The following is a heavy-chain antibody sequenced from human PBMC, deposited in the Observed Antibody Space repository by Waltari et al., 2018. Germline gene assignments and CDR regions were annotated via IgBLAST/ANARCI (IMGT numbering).Heavy chain of an antibody. CDR2: IHYGTT. CDR1: GGSFSGYH. D-gene: IGHD3-10*01. CDR3: ARGGVPDAYGSGSHYRNWFEP. Sequence: QVQLKEWGAGTLKPSETLSLTCAVYGGSFSGYHWSWLRQSPGKGLEWIGEIHYGTTNYNPSLKSRVIISADTSKNQFSLRLTSVTAADTAVYYCARGGVPDAYGSGSHYRNWFEPWGQGTLVTVSS. V-gene: IGHV4-34*01. J-gene: IGHJ5*02.